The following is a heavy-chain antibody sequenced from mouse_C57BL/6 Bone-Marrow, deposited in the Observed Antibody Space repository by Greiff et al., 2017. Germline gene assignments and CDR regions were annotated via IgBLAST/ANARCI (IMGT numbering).Heavy chain of an antibody. Sequence: QVQLQQSGPELVKPGASVKISCKASGYAFSSSWMNWVKQRPGKGLEWIGRIYPGDGDTNYNGKFKGKATLTADKSSSTAYKQLSSLTSEDSAVYFCSREYYGTDWYFEVWGTGTTVTVSS. J-gene: IGHJ1*03. V-gene: IGHV1-82*01. CDR2: IYPGDGDT. CDR3: SREYYGTDWYFEV. D-gene: IGHD1-1*01. CDR1: GYAFSSSW.